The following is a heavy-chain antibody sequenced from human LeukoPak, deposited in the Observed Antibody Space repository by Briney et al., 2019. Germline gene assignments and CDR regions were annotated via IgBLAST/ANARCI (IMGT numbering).Heavy chain of an antibody. CDR3: ARDIATAGHLAFDY. CDR2: ISSSGYYI. V-gene: IGHV3-21*01. J-gene: IGHJ4*02. CDR1: GFTFSTYT. Sequence: GGSLRLSCAASGFTFSTYTMNWVRQAPGKGLEWVSSISSSGYYIYYADLVKGRFTISRDNAKNSLYLQMNSLRAEDTAVYYCARDIATAGHLAFDYWGQGILVTVSS. D-gene: IGHD6-13*01.